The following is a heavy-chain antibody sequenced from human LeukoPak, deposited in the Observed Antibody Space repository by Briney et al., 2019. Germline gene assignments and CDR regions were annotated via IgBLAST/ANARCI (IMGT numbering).Heavy chain of an antibody. CDR1: GFTLSRHW. CDR3: VRQGTVGEFDY. V-gene: IGHV3-74*01. Sequence: GGSLRLSCAASGFTLSRHWMHWVRQAPGEGLVWVSRIISDGSMTNYADSVKGRFTISRDNAKNTLYVQMNSLRAEDSAVYYCVRQGTVGEFDYWGQGTLVTVSS. CDR2: IISDGSMT. D-gene: IGHD1-26*01. J-gene: IGHJ4*02.